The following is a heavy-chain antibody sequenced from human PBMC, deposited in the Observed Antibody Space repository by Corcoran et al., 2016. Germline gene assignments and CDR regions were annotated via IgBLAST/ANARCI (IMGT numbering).Heavy chain of an antibody. CDR2: ISAYNGNT. CDR1: GYTFTSYG. V-gene: IGHV1-18*01. J-gene: IGHJ4*02. D-gene: IGHD1-20*01. CDR3: ARASNVGITGTPEGPGGY. Sequence: QVQLVQSGAEVKKPGASVKVSCKASGYTFTSYGISWVRQAPGQGLEWMGWISAYNGNTNYAQKLQGRVTMTTDTSTSTAYMELRSLRSDDTAVYYWARASNVGITGTPEGPGGYWGQGTLVTVSS.